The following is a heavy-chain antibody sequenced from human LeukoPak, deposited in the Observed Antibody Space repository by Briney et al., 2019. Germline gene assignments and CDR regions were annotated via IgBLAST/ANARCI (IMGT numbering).Heavy chain of an antibody. Sequence: GASVKVSCKASGGTFSSYAISWVRQAPGQGLEWMGGIIPIFGAANYAQKFQGRVTITADESTSTAYMELSSLRSDDTAVYYCARASGVIIGGGDFDYWGQGTLVTVSS. CDR3: ARASGVIIGGGDFDY. J-gene: IGHJ4*02. D-gene: IGHD3-10*01. CDR2: IIPIFGAA. V-gene: IGHV1-69*13. CDR1: GGTFSSYA.